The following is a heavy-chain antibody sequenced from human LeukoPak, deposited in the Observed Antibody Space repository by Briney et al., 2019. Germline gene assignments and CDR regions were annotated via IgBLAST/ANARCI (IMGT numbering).Heavy chain of an antibody. V-gene: IGHV4-59*01. J-gene: IGHJ6*03. CDR1: GGSIINYY. D-gene: IGHD3-10*01. Sequence: SETLSLTCTVSGGSIINYYWTWIRQPPGKGLEWIGHIYYSGSTNYNPSLNSRVTISVDTSKKQFSLKLTSVIAADTAVYYCARVAKHFRGGLSFYFMDVWGIGTTVTISS. CDR3: ARVAKHFRGGLSFYFMDV. CDR2: IYYSGST.